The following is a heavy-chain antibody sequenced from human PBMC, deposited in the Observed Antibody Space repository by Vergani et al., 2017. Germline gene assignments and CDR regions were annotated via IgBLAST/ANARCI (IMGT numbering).Heavy chain of an antibody. Sequence: VQLVESGGGLVKPGGSLRLSCAASGFTFSDYYMSWIRQAPGKGLEWVSYISSSSSYTNYADSVKGRFTISRDNAKNSLYLQMNSLRAEDTAVYYCAREGYLCLGELSLHYYGMDVWGQGTTVTVSS. J-gene: IGHJ6*02. CDR1: GFTFSDYY. V-gene: IGHV3-11*06. CDR2: ISSSSSYT. CDR3: AREGYLCLGELSLHYYGMDV. D-gene: IGHD3-16*02.